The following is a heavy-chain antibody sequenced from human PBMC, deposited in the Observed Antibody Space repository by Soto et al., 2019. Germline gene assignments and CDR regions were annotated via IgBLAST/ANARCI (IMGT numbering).Heavy chain of an antibody. Sequence: QVQLQESGPGLVKPSETLSLTCTVSGGSVTSGSNYWSWIRQPPGKGLEWIGYIYHSGSTNYNPSLTSRATISVDTSKSQFSLRLSSVTAADTAVYYCARGSTLMVVWGGDWYFDLWGRGTLVTVSS. V-gene: IGHV4-61*01. CDR1: GGSVTSGSNY. J-gene: IGHJ2*01. CDR2: IYHSGST. CDR3: ARGSTLMVVWGGDWYFDL. D-gene: IGHD3-22*01.